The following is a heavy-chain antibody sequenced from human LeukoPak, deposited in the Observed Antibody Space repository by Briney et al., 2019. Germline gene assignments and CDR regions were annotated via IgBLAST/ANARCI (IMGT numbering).Heavy chain of an antibody. V-gene: IGHV3-15*01. J-gene: IGHJ5*02. CDR3: TTEPKYGDSSWFDP. CDR2: SISKTEGGTT. Sequence: GGSLRLSCAASGFTFSNAWMIWVRQAPGKGLEWVGRSISKTEGGTTDYAAPVKDRFTISRDDSKNTRYLQMNSMKTENTAVYYCTTEPKYGDSSWFDPWSQGTLVTVSS. CDR1: GFTFSNAW. D-gene: IGHD2-21*02.